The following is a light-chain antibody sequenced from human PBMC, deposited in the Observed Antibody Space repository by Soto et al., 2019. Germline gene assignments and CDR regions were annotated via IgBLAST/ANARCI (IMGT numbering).Light chain of an antibody. Sequence: AIQLTQSPSSLSASVGDRVTITCRASQGISSALAWYQQKPGKAPKLLIYDASSLESGVPSRFSGSGSGTEFTLTISSLQPDDFATYYCQQYNNFWTFGQGTKVDIK. V-gene: IGKV1D-13*01. CDR2: DAS. J-gene: IGKJ1*01. CDR3: QQYNNFWT. CDR1: QGISSA.